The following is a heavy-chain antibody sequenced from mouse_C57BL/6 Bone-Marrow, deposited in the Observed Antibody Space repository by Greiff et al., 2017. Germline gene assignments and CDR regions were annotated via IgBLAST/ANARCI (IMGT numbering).Heavy chain of an antibody. J-gene: IGHJ2*01. CDR2: IDPETGGT. Sequence: VQLVESGAELVRPGASVTLSCKASGYTFTDYEMHWVKQTPVHGLEWIGAIDPETGGTAYNQKFKGKAILTADKSSSTAYMELRSLTSEDSAVYYCTGGYPFDYWGQGTTLTVSS. CDR3: TGGYPFDY. D-gene: IGHD2-2*01. CDR1: GYTFTDYE. V-gene: IGHV1-15*01.